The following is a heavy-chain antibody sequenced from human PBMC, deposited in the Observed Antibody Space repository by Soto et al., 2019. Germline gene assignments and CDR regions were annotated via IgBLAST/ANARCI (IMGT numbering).Heavy chain of an antibody. D-gene: IGHD3-16*01. Sequence: SETLSLTCTVSGGSISSSNYYWGWIRQPPGKGLEWIGSIYYSGSTSYNSSLKSRVTISGDTSKNQFSLRLSSVTAADTAVYNCASPTLGAFDIWGQGTMVTVSS. J-gene: IGHJ3*02. CDR3: ASPTLGAFDI. V-gene: IGHV4-39*01. CDR2: IYYSGST. CDR1: GGSISSSNYY.